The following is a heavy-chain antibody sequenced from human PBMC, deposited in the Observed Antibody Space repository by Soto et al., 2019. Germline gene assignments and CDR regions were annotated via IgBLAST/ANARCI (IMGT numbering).Heavy chain of an antibody. D-gene: IGHD3-3*01. CDR2: MNPNSGNT. Sequence: ASVKVSCKASGYTFTSYDINWVRQATGQGLEWMGWMNPNSGNTGYAQKFQGRVTMTRNTSIGTAYMELSSLRSDDTAVYYCARDQYYDFWSGYPSPYYYYGMDVWGQGTTVTVSS. CDR3: ARDQYYDFWSGYPSPYYYYGMDV. CDR1: GYTFTSYD. J-gene: IGHJ6*02. V-gene: IGHV1-8*01.